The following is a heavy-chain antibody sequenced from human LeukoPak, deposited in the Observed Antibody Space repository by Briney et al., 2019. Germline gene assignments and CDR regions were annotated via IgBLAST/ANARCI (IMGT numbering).Heavy chain of an antibody. J-gene: IGHJ4*02. CDR1: GFTFSTYA. CDR2: ISASGNTA. D-gene: IGHD6-13*01. Sequence: PGGSLGLSCTASGFTFSTYAMSWVRQAPGKGLEWVSAISASGNTAYYADSLKGRFTISRDNSKDTLFLQMNDLRAEDTALYYCAKAHYTSSWPLDYWGRGTLVTVSP. CDR3: AKAHYTSSWPLDY. V-gene: IGHV3-23*01.